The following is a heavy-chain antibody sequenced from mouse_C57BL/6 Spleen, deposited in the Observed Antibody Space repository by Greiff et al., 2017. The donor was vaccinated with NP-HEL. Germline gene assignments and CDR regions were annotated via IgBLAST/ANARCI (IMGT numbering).Heavy chain of an antibody. D-gene: IGHD3-1*01. CDR2: ISSGSSTI. J-gene: IGHJ4*01. CDR3: ARRPRDAMDY. V-gene: IGHV5-17*01. Sequence: EVHLVESGGGLVKPGGSLKLSCAASGFTFSDYGMHWVRQAPEKGLEWVAYISSGSSTIYYADTVKGRFTISRDNAKNTLFLQMTSLRSEDTAMYYCARRPRDAMDYWGQGTSVTVSS. CDR1: GFTFSDYG.